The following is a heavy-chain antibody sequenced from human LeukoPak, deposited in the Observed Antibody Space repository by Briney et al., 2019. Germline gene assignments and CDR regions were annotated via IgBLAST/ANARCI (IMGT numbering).Heavy chain of an antibody. D-gene: IGHD6-13*01. CDR1: GGSISIYY. V-gene: IGHV4-59*01. J-gene: IGHJ4*02. Sequence: SETLSLTCTVSGGSISIYYWSWIRQPPGKGLEWIGYIYYSGSTNYNPSLKSRVTISVDASKNQFSLKLSSVTAADTAVYYCAGEGIAAAGTQIWGQGTLVTVSS. CDR3: AGEGIAAAGTQI. CDR2: IYYSGST.